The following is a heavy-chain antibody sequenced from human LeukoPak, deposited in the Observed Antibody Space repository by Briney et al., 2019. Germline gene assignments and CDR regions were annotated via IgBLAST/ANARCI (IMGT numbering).Heavy chain of an antibody. CDR2: IYTGGTP. Sequence: GGSLRLSCVASGFTVSSNYMTWVRQAPGKGLEWVSVIYTGGTPYYADSVKGRFTISRDISKDTVYLQMNSLRVEDTAVYFCARGAATGPTLGLDYWGQGTLVTVSS. V-gene: IGHV3-53*01. CDR3: ARGAATGPTLGLDY. D-gene: IGHD6-13*01. J-gene: IGHJ4*02. CDR1: GFTVSSNY.